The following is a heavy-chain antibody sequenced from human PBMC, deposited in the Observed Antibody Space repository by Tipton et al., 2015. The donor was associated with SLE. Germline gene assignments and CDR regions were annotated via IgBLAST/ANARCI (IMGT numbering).Heavy chain of an antibody. Sequence: SLRLSCTASGFTLTDYYINWIRLAPGRGLEWVSYISASGTIIYYADSVKGRFTISRDVAKNSLYLQMNSLREDDTAVYYCARVQYTSGSYFFDYWGQGTLVTVSS. V-gene: IGHV3-11*04. J-gene: IGHJ4*02. CDR3: ARVQYTSGSYFFDY. D-gene: IGHD6-19*01. CDR2: ISASGTII. CDR1: GFTLTDYY.